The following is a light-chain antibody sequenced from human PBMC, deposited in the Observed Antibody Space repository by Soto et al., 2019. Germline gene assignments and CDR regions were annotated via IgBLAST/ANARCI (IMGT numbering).Light chain of an antibody. CDR1: SSNIGSNY. Sequence: HSVLTKPPSTSGTPGQRVTIACSGSSSNIGSNYVYWYQHLPETAPKVLIYRSNQRPSGVPDRFSGSKSGTSASLAVSGLRSEDFSDYSCAEWDESMSGYVFVNVNKVTVL. J-gene: IGLJ1*01. V-gene: IGLV1-47*01. CDR3: AEWDESMSGYV. CDR2: RSN.